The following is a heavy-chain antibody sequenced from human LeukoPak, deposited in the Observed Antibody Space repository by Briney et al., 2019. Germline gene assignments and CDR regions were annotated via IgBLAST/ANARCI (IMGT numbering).Heavy chain of an antibody. D-gene: IGHD3-22*01. Sequence: ASVKVSCKASGYIFTSNGINWLRQAPGQGLEWMGWISPYNGNTMYAQKFQGRVTMSTDTSTSTAYMELRSLRSDDTAVYYCARDSSGFRTGPATFDPWGQGTLVTVSS. V-gene: IGHV1-18*01. CDR3: ARDSSGFRTGPATFDP. CDR2: ISPYNGNT. J-gene: IGHJ5*02. CDR1: GYIFTSNG.